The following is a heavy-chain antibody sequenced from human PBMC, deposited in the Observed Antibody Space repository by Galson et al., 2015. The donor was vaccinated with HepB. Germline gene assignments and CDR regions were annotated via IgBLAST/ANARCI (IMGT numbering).Heavy chain of an antibody. J-gene: IGHJ5*02. D-gene: IGHD2-15*01. CDR1: GYTFPTYS. V-gene: IGHV1-18*01. CDR3: ARGALVVVIDATQNNWFAP. Sequence: SVKVSCKASGYTFPTYSITWVRQAPGQGLEWMGWLSAYSEDTNYAQQLQGRVTMTTATSTSTAYMELRSLRSDDTAVYYCARGALVVVIDATQNNWFAPWGQGTLITVSS. CDR2: LSAYSEDT.